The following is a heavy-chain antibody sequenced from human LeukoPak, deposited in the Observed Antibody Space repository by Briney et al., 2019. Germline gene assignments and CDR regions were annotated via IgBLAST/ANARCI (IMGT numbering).Heavy chain of an antibody. D-gene: IGHD6-13*01. J-gene: IGHJ4*02. Sequence: SETLSLTCTVSGGSISGYYWNWIRQPAGKGLEWIGRIFHSGSTNYNPSLNSRVTMSVDTSKNQFSLKLSSVTAADTAVYYCARGDYSSSWYQFDYWGQGTLVTVSS. CDR3: ARGDYSSSWYQFDY. CDR2: IFHSGST. CDR1: GGSISGYY. V-gene: IGHV4-4*07.